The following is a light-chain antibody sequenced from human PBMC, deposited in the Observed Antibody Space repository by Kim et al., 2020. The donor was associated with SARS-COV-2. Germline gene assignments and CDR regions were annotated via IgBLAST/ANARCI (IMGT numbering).Light chain of an antibody. CDR2: DVT. CDR1: NSDIGGYNS. Sequence: GQSITISRTGTNSDIGGYNSVSSYQQHPGKAPKLMIFDVTERPSAVSNGSSGSKSGNTASLTISGLQAEDESDYYCSSYTRSKTWVFGGGTQLTVL. J-gene: IGLJ3*02. V-gene: IGLV2-14*03. CDR3: SSYTRSKTWV.